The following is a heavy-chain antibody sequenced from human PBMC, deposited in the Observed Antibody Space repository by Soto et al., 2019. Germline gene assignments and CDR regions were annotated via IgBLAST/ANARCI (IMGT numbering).Heavy chain of an antibody. Sequence: QVQLVQSGAEVKKPGASVKVSCKASGDTFTDYYIHWVRQAPGQGLEWMGTVNPSGGHTTYAQHFLGRINMTRDTSTSRLYMELTSLTSEDTAVYYCARGGHVVVVTAALDYWGQGTLVTVSS. D-gene: IGHD2-21*02. CDR2: VNPSGGHT. CDR3: ARGGHVVVVTAALDY. V-gene: IGHV1-46*01. J-gene: IGHJ4*02. CDR1: GDTFTDYY.